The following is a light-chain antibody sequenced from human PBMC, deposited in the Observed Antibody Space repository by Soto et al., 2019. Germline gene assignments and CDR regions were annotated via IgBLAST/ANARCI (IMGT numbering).Light chain of an antibody. CDR2: GAS. V-gene: IGKV3-20*01. CDR1: QSVSSNF. Sequence: EIVLTQSPGTLSLSPGERATLSCRASQSVSSNFLAWYQQQPGQAPRLLIYGASSRATGIPDRFSGSGSGTDFTLTISRLVPEDFAVYYCQQYGSSPPTFGQGARLEIK. CDR3: QQYGSSPPT. J-gene: IGKJ5*01.